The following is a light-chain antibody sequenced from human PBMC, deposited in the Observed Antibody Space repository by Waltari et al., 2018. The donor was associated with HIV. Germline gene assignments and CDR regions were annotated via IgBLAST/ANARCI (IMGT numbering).Light chain of an antibody. CDR2: RTN. CDR1: NSNIGGKD. CDR3: AAWDDTLSSYV. Sequence: SCSGSNSNIGGKDVYWFQHLPGTAPKLLIYRTNQRRSGVPDRFSGSKSGTSASLAISGLRSDDEADYYCAAWDDTLSSYVFGTGTTVTV. V-gene: IGLV1-47*01. J-gene: IGLJ1*01.